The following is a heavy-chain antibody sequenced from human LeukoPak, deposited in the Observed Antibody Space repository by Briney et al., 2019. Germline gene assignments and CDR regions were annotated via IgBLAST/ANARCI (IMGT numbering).Heavy chain of an antibody. D-gene: IGHD6-13*01. Sequence: ASVKVSCKASGYTFTCYYMHWVRQAPGQGLEWMGIINPSGGSTSYAQKFQGRVTMTRDTSTSTVYMELSSLRSKDTAVYYCARDLITAGTGIWYGMDVWGQGTTVTVSS. CDR2: INPSGGST. CDR3: ARDLITAGTGIWYGMDV. CDR1: GYTFTCYY. V-gene: IGHV1-46*01. J-gene: IGHJ6*02.